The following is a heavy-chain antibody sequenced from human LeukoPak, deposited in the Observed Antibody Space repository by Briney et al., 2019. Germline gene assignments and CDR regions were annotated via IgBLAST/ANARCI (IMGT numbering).Heavy chain of an antibody. CDR1: GFSLSTSGVG. J-gene: IGHJ4*02. CDR2: IYWDDDK. Sequence: SGPTLVKSTQTLTLTCTFSGFSLSTSGVGVGWIRQPPGKALEWLALIYWDDDKRYSPSLKSRLTITKDTSKNQVVLTMTNMDPVDTATYYCAHNYPLSGYFEYYFDYWGQGTLVTVSS. V-gene: IGHV2-5*02. D-gene: IGHD3-22*01. CDR3: AHNYPLSGYFEYYFDY.